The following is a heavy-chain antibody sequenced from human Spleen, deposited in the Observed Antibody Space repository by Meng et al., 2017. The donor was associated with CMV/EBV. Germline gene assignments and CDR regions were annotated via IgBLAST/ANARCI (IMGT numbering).Heavy chain of an antibody. D-gene: IGHD6-13*01. CDR3: AREKGQQLVNWFDP. CDR2: FIPVYETA. J-gene: IGHJ5*02. CDR1: GNTFSSHV. Sequence: SGNTFSSHVINWVRQAPGQGLEWMGRFIPVYETAEYAQKFHGRLTITSDESTTTSYMELSSLRSDDTAVYYCAREKGQQLVNWFDPWGQGTLVTVSS. V-gene: IGHV1-69*15.